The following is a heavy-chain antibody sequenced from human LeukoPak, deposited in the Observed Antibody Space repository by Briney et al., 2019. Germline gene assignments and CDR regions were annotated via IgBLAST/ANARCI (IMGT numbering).Heavy chain of an antibody. J-gene: IGHJ4*02. CDR1: GFTFNPYA. Sequence: GGSLRLFCAASGFTFNPYAMSWVRQAPGKGLEWVAGIGGIGDRTYYADSVKGRFTISRDNSKDTLFLQMNSLKADDTAVYYCGKAGYTSSWPLEYWGQGTLVTVSS. D-gene: IGHD6-13*01. CDR3: GKAGYTSSWPLEY. V-gene: IGHV3-23*01. CDR2: IGGIGDRT.